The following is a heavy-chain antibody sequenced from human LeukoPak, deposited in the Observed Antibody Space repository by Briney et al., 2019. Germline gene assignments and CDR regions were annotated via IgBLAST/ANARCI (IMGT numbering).Heavy chain of an antibody. V-gene: IGHV4-59*08. CDR2: IYYSGST. Sequence: SETLSLTCTVSGGSISSYYWSWIRQPPGKGLEWIGYIYYSGSTNYNPSLKSRVTISVDTSKNQFSLKLSSVTAADTAVYYCSRNYCSGGRCGAFDIWGQGTMVTVSS. CDR3: SRNYCSGGRCGAFDI. J-gene: IGHJ3*02. CDR1: GGSISSYY. D-gene: IGHD2-15*01.